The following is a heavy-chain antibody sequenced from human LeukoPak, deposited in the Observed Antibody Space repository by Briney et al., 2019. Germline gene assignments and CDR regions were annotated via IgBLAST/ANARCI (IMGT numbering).Heavy chain of an antibody. Sequence: PPETLSLTCTVSGGSISSYYWSWIRQPPGKGLEWIGYFYYSGSTNYNPSLKSRVTISVDTSKNQFSLKLSSVTAADTAVYYCARSDYGDTPQDYWGQGTLVTVSS. J-gene: IGHJ4*02. D-gene: IGHD4-17*01. CDR1: GGSISSYY. CDR2: FYYSGST. CDR3: ARSDYGDTPQDY. V-gene: IGHV4-59*01.